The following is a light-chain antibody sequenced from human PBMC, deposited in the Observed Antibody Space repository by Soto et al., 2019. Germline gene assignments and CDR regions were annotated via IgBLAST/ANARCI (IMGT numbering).Light chain of an antibody. CDR1: QSVSSNY. Sequence: EIVLTQSPGTLSLSPGERATLSCRASQSVSSNYLAWYRQKPGQAPRLLIYGASSRATGIPDRFSGSGSGTDFTLTITRMEPEDFAVYYCQQYGTSRRTFGQGTKVEIK. J-gene: IGKJ1*01. CDR3: QQYGTSRRT. V-gene: IGKV3-20*01. CDR2: GAS.